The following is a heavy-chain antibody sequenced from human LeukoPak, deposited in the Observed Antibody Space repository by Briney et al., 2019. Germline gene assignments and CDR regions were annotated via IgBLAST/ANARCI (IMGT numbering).Heavy chain of an antibody. CDR2: IWYDGSNK. V-gene: IGHV3-33*01. D-gene: IGHD4-17*01. J-gene: IGHJ4*02. CDR3: AREGVNYGDYFDY. Sequence: GGSLRLSCAASGFTFSSYGMHWVRQAPGKGLEWVAVIWYDGSNKYYADSVKGRFTISRDNSKNTLCLQMNSLRAEDTAVYYCAREGVNYGDYFDYWGQGTLVTVSS. CDR1: GFTFSSYG.